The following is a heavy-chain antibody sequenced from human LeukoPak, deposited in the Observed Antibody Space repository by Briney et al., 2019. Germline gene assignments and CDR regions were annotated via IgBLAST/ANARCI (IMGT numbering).Heavy chain of an antibody. CDR3: ARGPLSVGALMFDY. D-gene: IGHD1-26*01. CDR1: GFTFSSYA. V-gene: IGHV3-30*04. Sequence: GGSLRLSCIGSGFTFSSYAMHWVRQAPGMGLEWVAVISYDGSNKYYADSVKGRFTISRDNSKNTLYLQMNSLRAEDTAVYYCARGPLSVGALMFDYWGQGTLVTVSS. CDR2: ISYDGSNK. J-gene: IGHJ4*02.